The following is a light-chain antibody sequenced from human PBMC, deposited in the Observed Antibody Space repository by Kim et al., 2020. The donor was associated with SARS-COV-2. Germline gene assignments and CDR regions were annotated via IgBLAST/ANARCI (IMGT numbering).Light chain of an antibody. J-gene: IGKJ1*01. V-gene: IGKV3-15*01. CDR1: QRISSN. Sequence: DIVMTQSPATLSVSPGERATLSCRAGQRISSNLAWYQQKPGQAPRLLIYGASTRATDIPARFSGSGSGTEFTLTISSLQSEDFAVYYCQQYNRWPPGGTFGQGTKVDIK. CDR2: GAS. CDR3: QQYNRWPPGGT.